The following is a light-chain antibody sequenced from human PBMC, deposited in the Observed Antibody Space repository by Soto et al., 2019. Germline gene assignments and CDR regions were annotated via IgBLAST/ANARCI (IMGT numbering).Light chain of an antibody. Sequence: DIVMTQSPDSLAVSLGERATINCKSSQSVLYSSNNKNYLAWYQQKPGQPPKLLIYWASTRESGVPDRFSGSGSGTDFTLPISSLKAEDVAVYYCQQYYSPPWTFGQGTKVEIK. J-gene: IGKJ1*01. CDR2: WAS. CDR1: QSVLYSSNNKNY. V-gene: IGKV4-1*01. CDR3: QQYYSPPWT.